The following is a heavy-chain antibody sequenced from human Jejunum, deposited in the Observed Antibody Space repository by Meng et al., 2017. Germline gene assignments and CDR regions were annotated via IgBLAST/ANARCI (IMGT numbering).Heavy chain of an antibody. Sequence: QVQLQESGPGLVKPSQTLSLTCTVSGGSMSHSDYYWTWIRHHPGKGLEWIGYVYYSGTTYYNPSLKSRVIISVDTPKNQFSLKLSSVTAADTGVYYCARSPAWSSGRYFDYWGQGALVTVSS. D-gene: IGHD6-25*01. CDR2: VYYSGTT. CDR1: GGSMSHSDYY. CDR3: ARSPAWSSGRYFDY. J-gene: IGHJ4*02. V-gene: IGHV4-31*03.